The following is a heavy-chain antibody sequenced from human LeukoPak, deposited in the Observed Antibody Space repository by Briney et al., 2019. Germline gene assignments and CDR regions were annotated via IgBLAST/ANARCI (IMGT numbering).Heavy chain of an antibody. Sequence: PGGSLRLSCVASGFTFSNYYMYWVRQAPGKGLEWVAIISDDGERRFYADSVRGRITISRDKSKNTLFLQMNSLRADDTAVYFCAKDLSGHWCIDYWGQGTLVTVSS. CDR2: ISDDGERR. V-gene: IGHV3-30*18. D-gene: IGHD4/OR15-4a*01. CDR1: GFTFSNYY. CDR3: AKDLSGHWCIDY. J-gene: IGHJ4*02.